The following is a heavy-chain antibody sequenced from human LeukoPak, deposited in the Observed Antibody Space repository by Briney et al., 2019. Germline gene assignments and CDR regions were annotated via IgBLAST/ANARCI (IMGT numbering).Heavy chain of an antibody. J-gene: IGHJ4*02. CDR2: INSYWSST. CDR1: GFTFRSYW. D-gene: IGHD4-17*01. CDR3: AREMSTVTSLAY. V-gene: IGHV3-74*01. Sequence: GGSLRLSCAASGFTFRSYWTHWVRQAPGKGLVWVSRINSYWSSTNYADSVKGRFTISRDNAKNTLYLHMNSLRAEDTAVYYCAREMSTVTSLAYWGQGTLVTVCS.